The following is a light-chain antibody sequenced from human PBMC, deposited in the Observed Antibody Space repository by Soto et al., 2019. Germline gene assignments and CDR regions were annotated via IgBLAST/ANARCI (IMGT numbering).Light chain of an antibody. CDR3: QTWGSRIPVV. CDR1: GGHSSYA. Sequence: QLVLTQSPSASASLGASVKLTCTLSGGHSSYAIAWHQQQPGKGPRYLMKLDSDGSHNKGDGIPDRFSGSSSGAERYLTISSLQSEDEADYYCQTWGSRIPVVFGGGTKLTVL. V-gene: IGLV4-69*01. J-gene: IGLJ2*01. CDR2: LDSDGSH.